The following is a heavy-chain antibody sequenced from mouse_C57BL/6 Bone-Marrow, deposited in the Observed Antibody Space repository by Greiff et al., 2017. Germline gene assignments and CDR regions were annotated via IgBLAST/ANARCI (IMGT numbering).Heavy chain of an antibody. CDR3: TILRTWYFDV. CDR2: IRNKANNHAT. Sequence: EVQVVESGGGLVQPGGSMKLSCAASGFTFSDAWMDWVRQSPEKGLEWVAEIRNKANNHATYYAESVKGRFTISRDDSKSSVYLQMNSLRAEDTGIYYCTILRTWYFDVWGTGTTVTVSS. CDR1: GFTFSDAW. D-gene: IGHD1-1*01. V-gene: IGHV6-6*01. J-gene: IGHJ1*03.